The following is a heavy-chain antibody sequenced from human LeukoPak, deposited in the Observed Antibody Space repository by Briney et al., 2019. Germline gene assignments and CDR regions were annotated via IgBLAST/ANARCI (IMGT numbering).Heavy chain of an antibody. Sequence: SVKVSCKASGFTFTSSAVQWVRQARGQRLEWIGWIVVGSGNTNYAQKFQERVAITRDMSTSTAYMELSSLRSEDTAVYYRARDTTPYDSSGYYYIYWGQGTLVTVSS. CDR2: IVVGSGNT. D-gene: IGHD3-22*01. CDR1: GFTFTSSA. J-gene: IGHJ4*02. V-gene: IGHV1-58*01. CDR3: ARDTTPYDSSGYYYIY.